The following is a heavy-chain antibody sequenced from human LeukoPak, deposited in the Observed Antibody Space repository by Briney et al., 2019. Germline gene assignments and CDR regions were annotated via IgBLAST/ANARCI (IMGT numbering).Heavy chain of an antibody. Sequence: SETLSLTCSVSGYSISSGYYGGWIRPPAGKGLEWIGSIYHSGSTYYNPSLKSRVTISVDTSKNQFSLKLSSVTAADTAVYYCARQFEQWLVPGDFDYWGQGTLVTVSS. V-gene: IGHV4-38-2*01. D-gene: IGHD6-19*01. CDR2: IYHSGST. CDR3: ARQFEQWLVPGDFDY. CDR1: GYSISSGYY. J-gene: IGHJ4*02.